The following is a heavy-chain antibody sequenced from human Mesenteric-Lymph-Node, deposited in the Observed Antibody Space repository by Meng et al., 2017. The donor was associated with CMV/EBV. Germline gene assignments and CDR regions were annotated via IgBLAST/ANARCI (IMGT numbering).Heavy chain of an antibody. J-gene: IGHJ2*01. Sequence: SETLSLTCTVSGASISGSSYYWGWIRQPPGKGLEWIGTIYYSGSTYYNPSLKSRVTMSIDRSNNQFSLKLSSVTAADTAVYYCARVAYDSWYFDLWGRGTLVTVSS. CDR2: IYYSGST. CDR1: GASISGSSYY. CDR3: ARVAYDSWYFDL. V-gene: IGHV4-39*01. D-gene: IGHD5-12*01.